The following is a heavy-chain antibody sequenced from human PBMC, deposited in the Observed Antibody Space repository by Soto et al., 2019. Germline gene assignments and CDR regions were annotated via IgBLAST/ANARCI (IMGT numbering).Heavy chain of an antibody. J-gene: IGHJ6*02. CDR1: GFTFSSYA. Sequence: EVQLVESGGGLVQPGGSLRLSCAASGFTFSSYAMHWVRQAPGKGLEYVSAITSNGGHTDYASSVKGRSTISRDNSKNTLYLQMGSLRVEDMAVYYCARRIPFGYGMDVWGQGTTVTVSS. V-gene: IGHV3-64*01. CDR2: ITSNGGHT. D-gene: IGHD2-21*01. CDR3: ARRIPFGYGMDV.